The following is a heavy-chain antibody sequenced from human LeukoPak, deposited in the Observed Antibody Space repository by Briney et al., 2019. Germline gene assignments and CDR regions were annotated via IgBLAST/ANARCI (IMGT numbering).Heavy chain of an antibody. Sequence: SQTLSLTCTVSGGSISSGGYYWSWIRQHPGKGLEWIGYIYYSGSTYYNPSLKSRVTISVDTSKNQFSLKLSSVTAADTAVYYCARVLPARYCSSTSCFYYYYGMDVWGQGTTVTVSS. V-gene: IGHV4-31*03. J-gene: IGHJ6*02. D-gene: IGHD2-2*01. CDR2: IYYSGST. CDR3: ARVLPARYCSSTSCFYYYYGMDV. CDR1: GGSISSGGYY.